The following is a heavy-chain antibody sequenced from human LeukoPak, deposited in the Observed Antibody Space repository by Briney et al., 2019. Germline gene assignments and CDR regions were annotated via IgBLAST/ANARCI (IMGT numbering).Heavy chain of an antibody. D-gene: IGHD3-22*01. Sequence: ASVKVSCKASGYTLTGYSMHWVRQVPGQGLEWMGRINPIGGGKNNAQKFQGRVTMTRDTSISTAYMELSRLRSDDTAVYYCASRKYYDSSGRPLDYWGQGTLVTVSS. J-gene: IGHJ4*02. CDR3: ASRKYYDSSGRPLDY. V-gene: IGHV1-2*06. CDR2: INPIGGGK. CDR1: GYTLTGYS.